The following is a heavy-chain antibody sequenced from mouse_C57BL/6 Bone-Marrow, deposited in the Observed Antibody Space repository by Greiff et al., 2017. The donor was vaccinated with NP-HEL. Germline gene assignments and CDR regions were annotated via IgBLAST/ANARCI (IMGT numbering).Heavy chain of an antibody. D-gene: IGHD1-1*01. J-gene: IGHJ1*03. V-gene: IGHV1-82*01. CDR2: IYPGDGDT. Sequence: VKVVESGPELVKPGASVKISCKASGYAFSSSWMNWVKQRPGKGLEWIGRIYPGDGDTNYNGKFKGKATLTADKSSSTAYMQLSSLTSEDSAVYFCARAGKPRYFDVWGTGTTVTVSS. CDR3: ARAGKPRYFDV. CDR1: GYAFSSSW.